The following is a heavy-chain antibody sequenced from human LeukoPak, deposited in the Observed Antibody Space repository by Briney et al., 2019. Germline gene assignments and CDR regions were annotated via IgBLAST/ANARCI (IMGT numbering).Heavy chain of an antibody. CDR1: GYTFTSYY. J-gene: IGHJ4*02. V-gene: IGHV1-46*01. D-gene: IGHD2-2*01. CDR2: INPSGGST. CDR3: AREWWGYCSSTSCHGNDY. Sequence: ASVKVSCKASGYTFTSYYMHWVRQAPGQGLEWMGIINPSGGSTSYAQKFQGRVTMTRDTSTSTVYMELSSLRSEDTAVYYCAREWWGYCSSTSCHGNDYWGQGTLVTVSS.